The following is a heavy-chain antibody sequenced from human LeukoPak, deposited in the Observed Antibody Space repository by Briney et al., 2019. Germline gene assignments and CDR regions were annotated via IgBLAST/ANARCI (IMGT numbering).Heavy chain of an antibody. V-gene: IGHV4-38-2*02. Sequence: SETLSLTCTVSGYSISSGYYWGWIRQPPGKGLEWIGSIYHSGSTYYNPSLKSRVTISVDTSKNQFSLKLSSVTAADTAVYYCARTNLGQLVLWGQGTLVTVSS. J-gene: IGHJ4*02. D-gene: IGHD6-13*01. CDR3: ARTNLGQLVL. CDR2: IYHSGST. CDR1: GYSISSGYY.